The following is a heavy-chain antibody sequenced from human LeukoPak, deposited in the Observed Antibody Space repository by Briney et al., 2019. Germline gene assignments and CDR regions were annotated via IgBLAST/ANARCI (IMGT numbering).Heavy chain of an antibody. CDR3: ARATYDFWSGYYPFDY. D-gene: IGHD3-3*01. CDR2: IIPIFGTA. CDR1: GGTFSSYA. J-gene: IGHJ4*02. V-gene: IGHV1-69*01. Sequence: SVKVSCKASGGTFSSYAISWVRQAPGQGLEWMGGIIPIFGTANYAQKFQGRVTITADESTSTAYMELSSLRSEDTAVYYCARATYDFWSGYYPFDYWGQGTLVTVSS.